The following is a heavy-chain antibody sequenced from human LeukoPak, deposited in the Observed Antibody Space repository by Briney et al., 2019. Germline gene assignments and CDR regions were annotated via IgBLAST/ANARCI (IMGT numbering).Heavy chain of an antibody. Sequence: TGGSLRLSCAASGFTFSSYGMHWVRQAPGKGPEWVAVISYDGSNKYYADSVKGRFTISRDNSKNTLYLQMNSLRAEDTAVYYCAKSVSTVTTIQLDYWGQGTLVTVSS. CDR3: AKSVSTVTTIQLDY. D-gene: IGHD4-17*01. J-gene: IGHJ4*02. V-gene: IGHV3-30*18. CDR2: ISYDGSNK. CDR1: GFTFSSYG.